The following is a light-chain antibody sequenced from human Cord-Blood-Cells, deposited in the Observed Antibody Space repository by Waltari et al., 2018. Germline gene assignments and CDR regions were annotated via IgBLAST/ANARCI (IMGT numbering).Light chain of an antibody. Sequence: QAVVTQEPSLTVSPGGTVTLICCSSTRGVTSSHYSYWYQQKPGQAPRTLFYDTSNKHSCTPARFSGTLLGGKAALTLSGAQPEDEAEYYCLLSYSGARVFGGGTKLTVL. CDR1: TRGVTSSHY. V-gene: IGLV7-46*01. CDR3: LLSYSGARV. J-gene: IGLJ3*02. CDR2: DTS.